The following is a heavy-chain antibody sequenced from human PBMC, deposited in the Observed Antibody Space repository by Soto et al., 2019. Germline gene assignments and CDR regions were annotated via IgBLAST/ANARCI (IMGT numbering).Heavy chain of an antibody. CDR3: ARTFGGHLYSFDF. D-gene: IGHD3-16*01. CDR2: IYPGDSET. J-gene: IGHJ4*02. Sequence: GESLKISCKGSGYTFTSNWIGWVRQMPGKGLEWMGIIYPGDSETRYSPSFQGQVTFSADKSINTAYLQWSSLKASDTAIYYCARTFGGHLYSFDFWGQGTLVTVSS. V-gene: IGHV5-51*01. CDR1: GYTFTSNW.